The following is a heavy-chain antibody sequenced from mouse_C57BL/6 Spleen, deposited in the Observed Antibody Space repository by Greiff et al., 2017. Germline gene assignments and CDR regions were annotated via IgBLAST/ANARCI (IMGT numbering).Heavy chain of an antibody. V-gene: IGHV1-47*01. CDR3: ARRGRYFDY. CDR2: FHPYNDDT. J-gene: IGHJ2*01. D-gene: IGHD3-3*01. Sequence: QVQLQQSGAELVKPGASVKMSCKASGYTFTTYPIEWMKQNHGKSLEWIGNFHPYNDDTKYNQKLKGKATLTVDKSSSTVYVELSRLTSDGSGVYYCARRGRYFDYWGQGTTLTVSS. CDR1: GYTFTTYP.